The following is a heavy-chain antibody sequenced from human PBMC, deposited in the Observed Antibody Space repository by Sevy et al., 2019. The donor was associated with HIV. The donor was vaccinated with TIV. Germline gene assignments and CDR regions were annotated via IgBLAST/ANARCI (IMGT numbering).Heavy chain of an antibody. Sequence: GGSLRLSCAASGFTFSSYAMSWVRQAPGKGLEWVSAISGSGGSTYYADSVKGRFTISRDNSKNTLYLQMNSLRAEDAAVYYCAKGRRRFLITFGGVIGSWGQGTLVTVSS. CDR1: GFTFSSYA. CDR3: AKGRRRFLITFGGVIGS. V-gene: IGHV3-23*01. D-gene: IGHD3-16*01. J-gene: IGHJ4*02. CDR2: ISGSGGST.